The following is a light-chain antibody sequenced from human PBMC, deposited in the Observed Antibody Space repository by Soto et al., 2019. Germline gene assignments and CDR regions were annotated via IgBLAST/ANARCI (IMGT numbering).Light chain of an antibody. J-gene: IGKJ2*03. Sequence: DIQVTQSPSSLSASVGDRVTITCRASQNIRTYFNWYQQRPGKPPKLLIHTASTLQSGVPSRFSGSGSGTDFTLTISSLQPEDFATYYCQQTYSALNSFGQGTKLEIK. V-gene: IGKV1-39*01. CDR1: QNIRTY. CDR2: TAS. CDR3: QQTYSALNS.